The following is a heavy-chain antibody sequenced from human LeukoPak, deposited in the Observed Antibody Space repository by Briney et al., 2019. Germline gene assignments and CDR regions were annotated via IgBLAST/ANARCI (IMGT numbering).Heavy chain of an antibody. D-gene: IGHD2-15*01. J-gene: IGHJ3*02. Sequence: SVKVSCKASGGTFSCYAISWVRQAPGQGLEWMGGIIPIFGTANYAQKFQGRVTITTDESTSTAYMELSSLRSEDTAVYYCARMVESGHDAFDIWGQGTMVTVSS. CDR2: IIPIFGTA. CDR3: ARMVESGHDAFDI. V-gene: IGHV1-69*05. CDR1: GGTFSCYA.